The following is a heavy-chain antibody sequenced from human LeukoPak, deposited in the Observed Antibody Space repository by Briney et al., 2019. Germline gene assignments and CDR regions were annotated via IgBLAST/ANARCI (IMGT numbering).Heavy chain of an antibody. Sequence: ASVTVSCKASVYTFTDYYMHWVRQAPGQGLEWMGWINPNSGGTNFAHKFQGRVAMTRDTSISTAYMELGSLRSDDTAVYYCARARWQLVPYFDSWGQGTLVTVSS. CDR2: INPNSGGT. J-gene: IGHJ4*02. CDR1: VYTFTDYY. V-gene: IGHV1-2*07. D-gene: IGHD6-6*01. CDR3: ARARWQLVPYFDS.